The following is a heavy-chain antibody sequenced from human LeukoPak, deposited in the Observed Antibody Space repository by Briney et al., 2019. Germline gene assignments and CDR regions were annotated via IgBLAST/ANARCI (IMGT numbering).Heavy chain of an antibody. Sequence: SVKVSCKASGGTFSSYAISWVRQAPGQGLEWMGGIIPIFGTANYAQKFQGRVTITADESTSTAYMELSSLRSEDTAVYYCARVNIVVVPAAPLEWYFDLWGRGTLVTVSS. J-gene: IGHJ2*01. CDR3: ARVNIVVVPAAPLEWYFDL. V-gene: IGHV1-69*01. CDR1: GGTFSSYA. CDR2: IIPIFGTA. D-gene: IGHD2-2*01.